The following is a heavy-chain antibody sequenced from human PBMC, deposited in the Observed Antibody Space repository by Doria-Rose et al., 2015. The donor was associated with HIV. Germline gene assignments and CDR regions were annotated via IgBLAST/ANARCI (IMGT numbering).Heavy chain of an antibody. CDR2: TFSDDER. J-gene: IGHJ4*02. V-gene: IGHV2-26*01. CDR3: ARIKSSRWYHKYYFDF. CDR1: GVSLSSPGMG. Sequence: QVTLKESGPVLVKPTETLTLTCTVSGVSLSSPGMGVSWIRQPPGNALEWLAHTFSDDERFYNTSLKSRLTISRSTSKRQVVLTMTDMDPVDTATYYCARIKSSRWYHKYYFDFWGQGTLVIVSA. D-gene: IGHD6-13*01.